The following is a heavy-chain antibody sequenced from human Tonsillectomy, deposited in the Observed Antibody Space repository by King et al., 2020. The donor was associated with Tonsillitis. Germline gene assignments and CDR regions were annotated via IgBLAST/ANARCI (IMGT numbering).Heavy chain of an antibody. V-gene: IGHV4-39*01. CDR1: GGSISSSDHY. J-gene: IGHJ3*02. D-gene: IGHD3-16*02. CDR3: ARQTYDYLWGSYRQGAFDI. Sequence: LQLQESGPGLVKPSETLSLTCTVSGGSISSSDHYWGWIRQSPGKGLEWIGSIYYSGNTHYNPSLKSRVTISVDTSKNQFSLKLSSVTAADTAVYYCARQTYDYLWGSYRQGAFDIWGQGTMVTVSS. CDR2: IYYSGNT.